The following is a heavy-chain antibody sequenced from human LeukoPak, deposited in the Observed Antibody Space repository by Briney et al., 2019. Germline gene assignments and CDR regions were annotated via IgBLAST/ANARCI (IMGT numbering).Heavy chain of an antibody. CDR1: GGSISSYY. CDR3: ARVQNMDSGYDW. J-gene: IGHJ4*02. CDR2: IYYSGST. V-gene: IGHV4-59*01. Sequence: PSETLSLTCTVSGGSISSYYWSWIRQPPGKGLEWIGYIYYSGSTNYNPSLKSRVTISVDTSKNQFSLKLSSVTAADTAVYYCARVQNMDSGYDWWGQGTLVTVSS. D-gene: IGHD5-12*01.